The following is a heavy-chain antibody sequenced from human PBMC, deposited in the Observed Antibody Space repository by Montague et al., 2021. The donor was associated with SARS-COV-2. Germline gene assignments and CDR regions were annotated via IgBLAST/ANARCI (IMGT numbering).Heavy chain of an antibody. Sequence: SETLSLTCAVYGGSFSNYFWCSIRQSPGKGLVWIGETSYRGFTNFNPSLKSRVTITIDTSKKQFSLKLTSVTAAATALYFCARVKGASGRGGLDNWGQGTLVTVSS. J-gene: IGHJ4*02. D-gene: IGHD1-26*01. CDR3: ARVKGASGRGGLDN. CDR1: GGSFSNYF. V-gene: IGHV4-34*01. CDR2: TSYRGFT.